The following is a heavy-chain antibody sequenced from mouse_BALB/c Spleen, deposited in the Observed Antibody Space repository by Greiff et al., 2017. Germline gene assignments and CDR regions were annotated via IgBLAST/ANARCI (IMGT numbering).Heavy chain of an antibody. CDR3: AREGVYYGISYFDY. D-gene: IGHD1-1*01. CDR1: GFTFSSFG. CDR2: ISSGSSTI. V-gene: IGHV5-17*02. J-gene: IGHJ2*01. Sequence: EVMLVESGGGLVQPGGSRKLSCAASGFTFSSFGMHWVRQAPEKGLEWVAYISSGSSTIYYADTVKGRFTISRDNPKNTLFLQMTSLRSEDTAMYYCAREGVYYGISYFDYWGQGTTLTVSS.